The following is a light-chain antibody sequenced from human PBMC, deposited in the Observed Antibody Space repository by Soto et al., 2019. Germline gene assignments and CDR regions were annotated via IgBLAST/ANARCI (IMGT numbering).Light chain of an antibody. Sequence: DIQMTQSPSTLSASVGDRVAISCRASQSISIWLAWYQQKPGKAPKLLSYKASSLESGVPSRFSGSVSGTEFTLTISSLQPDDFATYYCQQYNDYSWTFGQGTKVEIK. CDR3: QQYNDYSWT. J-gene: IGKJ1*01. CDR1: QSISIW. CDR2: KAS. V-gene: IGKV1-5*03.